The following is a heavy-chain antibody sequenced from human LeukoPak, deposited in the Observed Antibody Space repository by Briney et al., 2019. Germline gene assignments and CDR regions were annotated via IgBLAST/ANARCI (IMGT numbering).Heavy chain of an antibody. D-gene: IGHD3-22*01. CDR3: AKAAITMIVVLSYFDY. J-gene: IGHJ4*02. Sequence: GGSLRLSCAASGFTFSNYGMHWVRQAPGKGLEWVAVIWYDGNNKYYADSVKGRFTISRDNSKNTLYLQMNSLRAEDTAVYYCAKAAITMIVVLSYFDYWGQGTLVTVSS. V-gene: IGHV3-33*06. CDR1: GFTFSNYG. CDR2: IWYDGNNK.